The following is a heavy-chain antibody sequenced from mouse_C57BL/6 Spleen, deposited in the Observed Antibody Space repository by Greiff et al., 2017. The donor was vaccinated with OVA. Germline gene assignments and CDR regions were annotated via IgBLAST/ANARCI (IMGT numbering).Heavy chain of an antibody. CDR1: GFNIKDYY. Sequence: EVQVVESGAELVKPGASVKLSCTASGFNIKDYYMHWVKQRTEQGLEWIGRIDPEDGETKYAPKFQGKATITADTSSNTAYLQLSSLTSEDTAVYYCAGPSLYYGSSPWFAYWGQGTLVTVSA. V-gene: IGHV14-2*01. CDR2: IDPEDGET. CDR3: AGPSLYYGSSPWFAY. J-gene: IGHJ3*01. D-gene: IGHD1-1*01.